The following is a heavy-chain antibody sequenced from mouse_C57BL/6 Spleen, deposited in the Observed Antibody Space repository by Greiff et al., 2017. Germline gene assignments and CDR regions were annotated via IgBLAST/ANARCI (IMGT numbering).Heavy chain of an antibody. CDR3: ATEGITTVVANYFDY. Sequence: EVKVVESGGGLVKPGGSLKLSCAASGFTFSDYGMHWVRQAPEKGLEWVAYISSGSSTIYYADTVKGRFTISRDNAKNTLFLQMTSLRSEDTAMYYCATEGITTVVANYFDYWGQGTTLTVSS. V-gene: IGHV5-17*01. CDR2: ISSGSSTI. J-gene: IGHJ2*01. D-gene: IGHD1-1*01. CDR1: GFTFSDYG.